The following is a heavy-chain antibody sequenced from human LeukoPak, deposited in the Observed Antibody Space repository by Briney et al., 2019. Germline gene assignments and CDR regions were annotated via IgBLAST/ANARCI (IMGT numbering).Heavy chain of an antibody. J-gene: IGHJ3*02. V-gene: IGHV4-34*01. Sequence: SETLSLTCAVYGGSFSGYYWSLIRQPPGKGLEWIGEINHSGSTNYNPSLKSRVTISVDTSKNQFSLKLSYVTAADTAVYSCARAFTVTLSFDIWGQGTMVTVSS. CDR2: INHSGST. CDR1: GGSFSGYY. CDR3: ARAFTVTLSFDI. D-gene: IGHD4-11*01.